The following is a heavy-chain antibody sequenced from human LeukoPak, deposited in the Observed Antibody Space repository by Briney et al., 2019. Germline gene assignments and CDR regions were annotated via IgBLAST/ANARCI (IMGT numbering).Heavy chain of an antibody. V-gene: IGHV3-33*01. CDR1: GFTFSSYG. D-gene: IGHD2-15*01. J-gene: IGHJ6*02. CDR3: ARAFSDRYCSGGSCYYYYGMDV. CDR2: IWYDGSNK. Sequence: PGGSLRLSCAASGFTFSSYGMHWVRQAPGKGLEWVAVIWYDGSNKYYADSVKGRFTISRDNSKNTLYLQMNSPRAEDTAVYYCARAFSDRYCSGGSCYYYYGMDVWGQGTTVTVSS.